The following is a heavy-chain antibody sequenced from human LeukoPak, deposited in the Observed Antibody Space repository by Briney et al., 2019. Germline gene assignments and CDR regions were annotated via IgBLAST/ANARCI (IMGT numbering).Heavy chain of an antibody. J-gene: IGHJ6*02. CDR1: GYTFTSYG. CDR3: ARSGSYYYDPGYYYYYGMDV. Sequence: ASVKVSCTASGYTFTSYGISWVRQAPGQGLEWMGWISAYNGNTNYAQKLQGRVTMTTDTSTSTAYMGLRSLRSDDTAVYYCARSGSYYYDPGYYYYYGMDVWGQGTTVTVSS. V-gene: IGHV1-18*01. D-gene: IGHD1-26*01. CDR2: ISAYNGNT.